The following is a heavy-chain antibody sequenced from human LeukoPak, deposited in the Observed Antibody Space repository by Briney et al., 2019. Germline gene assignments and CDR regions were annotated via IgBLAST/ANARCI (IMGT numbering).Heavy chain of an antibody. CDR3: ARAIVVVPAATSDYFDY. D-gene: IGHD2-2*01. Sequence: PSETLSLTCAVSGRSFRGYNWSWIRQPPGKGLEWIGEINHSGSTNYNPSLKSRVTISVDTSRNQFSLKLRSVTAADTAVYYCARAIVVVPAATSDYFDYWGQGTLVTVSS. CDR2: INHSGST. J-gene: IGHJ4*02. CDR1: GRSFRGYN. V-gene: IGHV4-34*01.